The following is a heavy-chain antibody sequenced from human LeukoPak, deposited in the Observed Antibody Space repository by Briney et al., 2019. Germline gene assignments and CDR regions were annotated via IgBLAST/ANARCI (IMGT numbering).Heavy chain of an antibody. CDR3: AMGPYYYDSSGYYY. CDR2: ISPDGSTT. V-gene: IGHV3-74*03. Sequence: GGSLRLSCAASGFTFSRYWMHWVRQAPGKGLMWVSRISPDGSTTLYADSVKGRFTISRDNAKNTLYLQMNSLGAEDTAVYYCAMGPYYYDSSGYYYWGQGTLVTVSS. J-gene: IGHJ4*02. CDR1: GFTFSRYW. D-gene: IGHD3-22*01.